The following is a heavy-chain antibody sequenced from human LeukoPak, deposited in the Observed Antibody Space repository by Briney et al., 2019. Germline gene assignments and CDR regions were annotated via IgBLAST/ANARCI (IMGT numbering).Heavy chain of an antibody. Sequence: ASVKVSCKASGYTFTGYYIHWVRQAPGQGLEWMGWINPHNGDTNYAQKFQGRVTMTRDTSITTAYMELSRLKSDDTAVYYCATVRDIVVGGGPYYFDYWGQGTLVTVSS. D-gene: IGHD2-15*01. J-gene: IGHJ4*02. V-gene: IGHV1-2*02. CDR2: INPHNGDT. CDR1: GYTFTGYY. CDR3: ATVRDIVVGGGPYYFDY.